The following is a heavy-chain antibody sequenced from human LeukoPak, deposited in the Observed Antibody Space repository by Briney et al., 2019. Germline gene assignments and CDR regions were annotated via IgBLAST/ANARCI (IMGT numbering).Heavy chain of an antibody. D-gene: IGHD6-13*01. J-gene: IGHJ4*02. CDR3: ARDGAAVATDFDY. V-gene: IGHV3-23*01. CDR1: GFTFSSYV. CDR2: ISGSGGST. Sequence: GGSLRLSCAASGFTFSSYVMSWVRQAPGKGLEWVSFISGSGGSTNYADSVKGRFTISRGNSKKTLYLQMNSLRAEDTAVYYCARDGAAVATDFDYWGQGTLVTVSS.